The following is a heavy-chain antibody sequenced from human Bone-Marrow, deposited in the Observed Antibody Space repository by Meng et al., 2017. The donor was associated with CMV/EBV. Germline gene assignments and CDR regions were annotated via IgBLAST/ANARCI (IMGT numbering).Heavy chain of an antibody. CDR2: ISSSSTYI. Sequence: GESLKISCAASGFTFSSYAMHWVRQAPGKGLEWVSSISSSSTYIYYADSVKGRFTISRDNAEDSLYLQINSLRTEDTAVYYCARELSTGLPDYWGQGSLVTVSS. J-gene: IGHJ4*02. V-gene: IGHV3-21*01. CDR3: ARELSTGLPDY. CDR1: GFTFSSYA. D-gene: IGHD3-10*01.